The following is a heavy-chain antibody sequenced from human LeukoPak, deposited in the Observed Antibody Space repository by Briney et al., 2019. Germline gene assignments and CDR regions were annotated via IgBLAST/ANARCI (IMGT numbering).Heavy chain of an antibody. V-gene: IGHV3-48*03. J-gene: IGHJ4*02. Sequence: PGGSLGLSCAASGFTFSSYEMNWVRQAPGKGLEWISAISGSSSNVYYAASVRGRFTISRGNAENSLYLQLNTMRAEDTAVYYCARGFRDTAMFLDYWGQGTLVTVSS. CDR3: ARGFRDTAMFLDY. CDR1: GFTFSSYE. D-gene: IGHD5-18*01. CDR2: ISGSSSNV.